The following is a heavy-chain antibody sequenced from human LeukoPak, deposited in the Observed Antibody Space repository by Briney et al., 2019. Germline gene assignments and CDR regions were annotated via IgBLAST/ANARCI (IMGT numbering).Heavy chain of an antibody. CDR3: ARSRSGGDYYYMDV. Sequence: PSQTLSLTCTVSGGSISSGDYYWSWIRQPPGKGLEWIGYIYYSGSTYYNPSLKSRVTISVDTSKNQFSLKLSSVTAADTAVYYCARSRSGGDYYYMDVWGKGTTVTVSS. D-gene: IGHD3-3*01. CDR1: GGSISSGDYY. CDR2: IYYSGST. J-gene: IGHJ6*03. V-gene: IGHV4-30-4*01.